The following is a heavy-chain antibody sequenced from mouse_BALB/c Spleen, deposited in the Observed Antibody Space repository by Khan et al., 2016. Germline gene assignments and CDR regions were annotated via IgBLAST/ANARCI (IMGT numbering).Heavy chain of an antibody. CDR2: IWAGGST. Sequence: QVQLKESGPGLVAPSQSLSITCTVSGFSLPSYGVHWVRQPPGKGLEWLGVIWAGGSTNYNSALMSRLSISKDNSKSQVFLKMNSLQTDDTAMYYGARVADGSSPYYAMDYWGQGTSVTVSS. V-gene: IGHV2-9*02. D-gene: IGHD1-1*01. J-gene: IGHJ4*01. CDR1: GFSLPSYG. CDR3: ARVADGSSPYYAMDY.